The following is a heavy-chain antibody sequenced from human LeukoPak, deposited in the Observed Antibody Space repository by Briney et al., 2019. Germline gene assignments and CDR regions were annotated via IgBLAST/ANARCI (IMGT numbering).Heavy chain of an antibody. J-gene: IGHJ4*02. V-gene: IGHV3-23*01. CDR1: GFTFSSYA. D-gene: IGHD3-3*01. CDR2: ISGSGGST. CDR3: ASRHYDFWSGSSTYYFDY. Sequence: QPGGSLRLSCAASGFTFSSYAMSWVRQAPGKGLEWVSAISGSGGSTYYADSVKGRFTISRDNSKNTLYLQMNSLRAEDTAVYYCASRHYDFWSGSSTYYFDYWGQGTLVTVSS.